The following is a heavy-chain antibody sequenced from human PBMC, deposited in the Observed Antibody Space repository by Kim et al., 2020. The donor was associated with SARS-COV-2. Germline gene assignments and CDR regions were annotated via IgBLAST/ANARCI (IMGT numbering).Heavy chain of an antibody. CDR1: GGSISSSSYY. CDR3: ARQLNVLRYFDWLLLADY. J-gene: IGHJ4*02. V-gene: IGHV4-39*01. D-gene: IGHD3-9*01. Sequence: SETLSLTCTVSGGSISSSSYYWGWIRQPPGKGLEWIGSIYYSGSTYYNPSLKSRVTISVDTSKNQFSLKLSSVTAADTAVYYCARQLNVLRYFDWLLLADYWGQGTLVTVSS. CDR2: IYYSGST.